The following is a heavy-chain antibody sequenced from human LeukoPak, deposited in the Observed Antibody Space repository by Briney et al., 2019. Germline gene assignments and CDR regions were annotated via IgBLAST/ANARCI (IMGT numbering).Heavy chain of an antibody. CDR2: IDNGGSYT. CDR1: GFILSSKW. V-gene: IGHV3-74*01. J-gene: IGHJ4*02. Sequence: GSLRLSCAASGFILSSKWIHWVRQAPGKGLEWVSRIDNGGSYTSYADSVKGRFTISRDNAKNTLYLQMNSLRAEDTAVYYCARDLPISDSSGYYLDYWGQGTVVTVSS. D-gene: IGHD3-22*01. CDR3: ARDLPISDSSGYYLDY.